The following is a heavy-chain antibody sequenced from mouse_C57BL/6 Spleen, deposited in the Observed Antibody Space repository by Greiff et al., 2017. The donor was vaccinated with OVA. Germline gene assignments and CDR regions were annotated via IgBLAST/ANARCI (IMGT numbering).Heavy chain of an antibody. CDR2: IYPGDGDT. V-gene: IGHV1-80*01. J-gene: IGHJ3*01. Sequence: QVQLKESGAELVKPGASVKISCKASGYAFSSYWMNWVKQRPGKGLEWIGQIYPGDGDTNYNGKFKGKATLTADKSSSTAYMQLSSLTSEDSAVYFCARSDYSNFLAYWGQGTLVTVSA. D-gene: IGHD2-5*01. CDR1: GYAFSSYW. CDR3: ARSDYSNFLAY.